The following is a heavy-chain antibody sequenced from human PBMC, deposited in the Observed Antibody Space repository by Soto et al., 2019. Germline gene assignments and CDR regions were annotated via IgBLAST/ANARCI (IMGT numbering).Heavy chain of an antibody. D-gene: IGHD3-10*01. J-gene: IGHJ5*02. V-gene: IGHV3-30-3*01. Sequence: QVQLVESGGGVVQPGRSLRLSCAASGFTFSSYAMHWVRQAPGKGLEWVAVISYDGSNKYYADSVKGRFTISRDNSKNTRYLQMNSLRAEDTAVYYCARDPSSITMDEGWFDPWGQGTLVTVSS. CDR1: GFTFSSYA. CDR2: ISYDGSNK. CDR3: ARDPSSITMDEGWFDP.